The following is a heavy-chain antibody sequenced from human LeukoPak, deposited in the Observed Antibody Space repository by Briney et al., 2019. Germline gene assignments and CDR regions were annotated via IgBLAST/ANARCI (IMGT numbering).Heavy chain of an antibody. J-gene: IGHJ6*03. V-gene: IGHV3-74*01. CDR3: ARKGSSGWFNYYYYMDV. D-gene: IGHD6-19*01. Sequence: GGSLRLSCAASAFTFSSYWMHWVRQAPGKGLVWVSRINSDGSSTSYADSVKGRFTISRDNAKNTLYLQMNSLRAEDTAVYYCARKGSSGWFNYYYYMDVWGKGTTVTISS. CDR2: INSDGSST. CDR1: AFTFSSYW.